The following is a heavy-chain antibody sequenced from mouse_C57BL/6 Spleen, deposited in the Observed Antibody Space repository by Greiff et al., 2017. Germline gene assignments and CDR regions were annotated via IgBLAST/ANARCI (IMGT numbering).Heavy chain of an antibody. J-gene: IGHJ2*01. D-gene: IGHD1-1*01. CDR1: GYTFTSYG. CDR2: IYPRSGNT. V-gene: IGHV1-81*01. Sequence: VKLMESGAELARPGASVKLSCKASGYTFTSYGISWVKQRTGQGLEWIGEIYPRSGNTYYNEKFQGKATMTADKSSSTAYMELRSLTSEDSAVYFCVIPRTTVAGDYWGQGTTLTVSA. CDR3: VIPRTTVAGDY.